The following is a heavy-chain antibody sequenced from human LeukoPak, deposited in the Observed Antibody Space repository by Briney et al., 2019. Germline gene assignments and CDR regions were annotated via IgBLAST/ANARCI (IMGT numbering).Heavy chain of an antibody. CDR2: ISSSSSYI. CDR1: GFTSSSYS. D-gene: IGHD1-26*01. Sequence: GGSLRLSCAASGFTSSSYSMNWVRPAPGKGLEWVSSISSSSSYIFYADSVKGRFTISRDNAKNSLYLQMNSLRAEDTAVYYCARDFTPNIVGARTEKPFDYWGQGTPVTVSS. J-gene: IGHJ4*02. CDR3: ARDFTPNIVGARTEKPFDY. V-gene: IGHV3-21*01.